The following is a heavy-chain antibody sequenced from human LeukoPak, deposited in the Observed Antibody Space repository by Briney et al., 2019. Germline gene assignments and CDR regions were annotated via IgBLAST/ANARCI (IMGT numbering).Heavy chain of an antibody. D-gene: IGHD3-22*01. V-gene: IGHV3-13*01. Sequence: GGSLRLSCAASGFTFSNYDMHWVRQATGKGLEWVSGIGKAGDTYYLDSVKGRFTISRENAKNSLYLQMNSLRAEDTAVYYCAKEVNYDSSGSVDYWGQGTLVTVSS. CDR3: AKEVNYDSSGSVDY. J-gene: IGHJ4*02. CDR2: IGKAGDT. CDR1: GFTFSNYD.